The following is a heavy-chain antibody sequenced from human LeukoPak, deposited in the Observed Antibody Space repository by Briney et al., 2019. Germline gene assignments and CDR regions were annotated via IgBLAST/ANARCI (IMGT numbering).Heavy chain of an antibody. V-gene: IGHV3-30*18. CDR2: ISYDGSNK. D-gene: IGHD6-13*01. Sequence: PGGSLRLSCAASGFTFSSYGMHWVRQAPGKGLEGVAVISYDGSNKYYADSVKGRFTISRDNSKNTLYLQMNSLRAEDTAVYYCAKPGIAAAGTKGVWFDPWGQGTLVTVSS. CDR3: AKPGIAAAGTKGVWFDP. CDR1: GFTFSSYG. J-gene: IGHJ5*02.